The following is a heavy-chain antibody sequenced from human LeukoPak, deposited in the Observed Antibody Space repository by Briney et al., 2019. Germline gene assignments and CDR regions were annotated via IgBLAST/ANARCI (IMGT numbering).Heavy chain of an antibody. CDR2: IIPIFGTA. D-gene: IGHD6-13*01. CDR3: ARDSSSWPLYGMDV. CDR1: GGTFSSYA. V-gene: IGHV1-69*13. J-gene: IGHJ6*02. Sequence: ASVKVSCKASGGTFSSYAVSWVRQAPGQGLEWMGGIIPIFGTANYAQKFQGRVTITADESTSTAYMELSSLRSEDTAVYYCARDSSSWPLYGMDVWGQGTTVTVSS.